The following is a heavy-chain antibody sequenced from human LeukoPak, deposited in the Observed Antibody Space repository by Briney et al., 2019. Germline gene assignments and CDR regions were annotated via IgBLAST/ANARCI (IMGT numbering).Heavy chain of an antibody. CDR1: GFTFSSYA. J-gene: IGHJ4*02. Sequence: PGGSLRLSCAASGFTFSSYAMSWVRQAPGKGLEWVSAISGSGGSTYYADSVKGRFTISRDNSKNTLYLQMNSLRAEDTAVYYRASRIAVAGIRARYYFDYWGQGTLVTVSS. V-gene: IGHV3-23*01. D-gene: IGHD6-19*01. CDR2: ISGSGGST. CDR3: ASRIAVAGIRARYYFDY.